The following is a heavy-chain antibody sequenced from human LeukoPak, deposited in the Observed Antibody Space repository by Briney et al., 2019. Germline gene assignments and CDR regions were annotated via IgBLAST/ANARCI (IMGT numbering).Heavy chain of an antibody. D-gene: IGHD3-22*01. CDR2: IIPILGIA. J-gene: IGHJ1*01. Sequence: SVKVSCKASGGTFSSYAISWVRPAPGQGLEWMGRIIPILGIANYAQKFQGRVTITADKSTSTAYMELSSLRSEDTAVYYCASAYDSSAEYFQHWGQGTLVTVSS. CDR1: GGTFSSYA. V-gene: IGHV1-69*04. CDR3: ASAYDSSAEYFQH.